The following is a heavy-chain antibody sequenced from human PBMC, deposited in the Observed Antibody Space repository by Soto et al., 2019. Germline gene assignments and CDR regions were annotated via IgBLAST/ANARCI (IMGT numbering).Heavy chain of an antibody. CDR3: AKAPVKYSYGSGWGY. J-gene: IGHJ4*02. Sequence: EVQLLESGGGLVQPGGSLRLSCAASGFTFSSYAMSWVREAPGKGLEWVSAISGSGGSTYYADSVKGRFTISRDNSKNTLYLQRNSLRAEDTAVYYCAKAPVKYSYGSGWGYWGQGTLVTVSS. CDR2: ISGSGGST. D-gene: IGHD5-18*01. CDR1: GFTFSSYA. V-gene: IGHV3-23*01.